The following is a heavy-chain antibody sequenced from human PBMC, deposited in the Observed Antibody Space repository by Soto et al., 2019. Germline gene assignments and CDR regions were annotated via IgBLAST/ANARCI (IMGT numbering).Heavy chain of an antibody. CDR1: GGSISSGGYY. Sequence: SETLSLTCTVSGGSISSGGYYWSWIRQYPGKGLEWIGYIYYSGSTYYNPSLKSRVTISVDTSKNQFSLKLSSVTAADTAVYYCARDRGSYGMDVWGQGTTVTVSS. J-gene: IGHJ6*02. V-gene: IGHV4-31*03. D-gene: IGHD3-10*01. CDR2: IYYSGST. CDR3: ARDRGSYGMDV.